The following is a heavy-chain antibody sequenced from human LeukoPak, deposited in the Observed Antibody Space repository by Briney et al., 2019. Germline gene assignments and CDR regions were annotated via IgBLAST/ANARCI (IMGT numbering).Heavy chain of an antibody. CDR1: GFAFNSAA. J-gene: IGHJ6*04. Sequence: GGSLRLSCAASGFAFNSAAMTWVRQLPGKGLEWVSTISGSGEETYHADSVKGRFTISRDNSQNTVHLQMSGLRAADTAIYYCXKVSVXVVPVALAGYYYYYAMDVWGTGTTVTVSS. CDR2: ISGSGEET. CDR3: XKVSVXVVPVALAGYYYYYAMDV. D-gene: IGHD2-2*01. V-gene: IGHV3-23*01.